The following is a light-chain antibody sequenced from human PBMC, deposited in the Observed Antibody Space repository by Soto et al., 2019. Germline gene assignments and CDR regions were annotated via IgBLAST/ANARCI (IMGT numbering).Light chain of an antibody. CDR3: SSYTSANTLV. Sequence: QSALTQPASVSGSPGQSITISCTGTSSDVGGYNYVSWYQQHPGKAPKLMIYEVNNRPSGISIRFSGSKSGNTASLTISGLQAEDEADYYCSSYTSANTLVFGGGTKVTVL. V-gene: IGLV2-14*01. CDR1: SSDVGGYNY. CDR2: EVN. J-gene: IGLJ2*01.